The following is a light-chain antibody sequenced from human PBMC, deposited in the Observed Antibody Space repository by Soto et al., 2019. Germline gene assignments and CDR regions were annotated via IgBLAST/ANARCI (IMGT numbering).Light chain of an antibody. Sequence: EIVMTQSPGTLSVSPGERATLSCRASQNVNSNLVWYQQKPGQAPRLLIYRASTRATGIPARFSGSGSGTEFTLTISSLRSEDFAVYYCQQDNAWPRTFGQGTQVEIK. CDR1: QNVNSN. J-gene: IGKJ1*01. CDR2: RAS. CDR3: QQDNAWPRT. V-gene: IGKV3-15*01.